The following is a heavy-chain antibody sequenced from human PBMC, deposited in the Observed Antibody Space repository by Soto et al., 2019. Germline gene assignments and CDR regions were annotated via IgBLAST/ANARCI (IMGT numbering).Heavy chain of an antibody. CDR3: ARLSSLWYFDL. J-gene: IGHJ2*01. CDR2: IYYSGST. CDR1: GGSISNYY. V-gene: IGHV4-59*08. D-gene: IGHD2-2*01. Sequence: QVQLQESGPGLVKPSETLSLTCTVSGGSISNYYWSWIRQPPGKGLEWIGYIYYSGSTNYNPSLKSRVTISVATSKNQFSLKLSSVTAADTAVYYCARLSSLWYFDLWGRGTLVTVSS.